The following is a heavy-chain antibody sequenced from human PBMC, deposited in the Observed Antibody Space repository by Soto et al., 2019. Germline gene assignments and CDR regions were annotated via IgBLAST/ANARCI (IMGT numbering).Heavy chain of an antibody. CDR1: GFTFSSYA. CDR2: ISGSGGST. V-gene: IGHV3-23*01. J-gene: IGHJ4*02. CDR3: AKGYFDWLLYHVAFDY. Sequence: PGGSLRLSCAASGFTFSSYAMSWVRQAPGKGLEWVSAISGSGGSTYYADSVKGRFTISRDNSKNTLYLQMNSLRAEDTAVYYCAKGYFDWLLYHVAFDYWGQGTLVTGSS. D-gene: IGHD3-9*01.